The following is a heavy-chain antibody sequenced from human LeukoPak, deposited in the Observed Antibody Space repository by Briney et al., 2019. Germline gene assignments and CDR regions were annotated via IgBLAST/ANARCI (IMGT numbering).Heavy chain of an antibody. CDR2: INSGSSTM. J-gene: IGHJ6*02. Sequence: PGGSLRLSCAASGLTFISYSMTWVRQAPGKGLEWVSYINSGSSTMYYADSVKGRFTISRDNGKTSLYLQMNSLRDEDTAVYYCARVIAVVRGGGLSYYYAMDVWGQGTTVTVSS. D-gene: IGHD3-10*01. V-gene: IGHV3-48*02. CDR1: GLTFISYS. CDR3: ARVIAVVRGGGLSYYYAMDV.